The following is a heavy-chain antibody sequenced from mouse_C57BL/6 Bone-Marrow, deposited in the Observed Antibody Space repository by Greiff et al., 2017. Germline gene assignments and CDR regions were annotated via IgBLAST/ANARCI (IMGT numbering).Heavy chain of an antibody. Sequence: VQLKESGGDLVKPGGSLKLSCAASGFTFSSYGMSWVRQTPDKRLEWVATISSGGSYTYYPDSVKGRFTISRDNAKNTLYLQMSSLKSEDTAMYYCASPITTVVATDAMDYWGQGTSVTVSS. J-gene: IGHJ4*01. CDR1: GFTFSSYG. CDR3: ASPITTVVATDAMDY. V-gene: IGHV5-6*01. CDR2: ISSGGSYT. D-gene: IGHD1-1*01.